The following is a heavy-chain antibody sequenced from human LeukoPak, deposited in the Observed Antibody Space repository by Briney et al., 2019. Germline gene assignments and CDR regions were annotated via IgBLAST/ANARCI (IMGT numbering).Heavy chain of an antibody. CDR2: ISAYNGNT. Sequence: GASVKVSCKASGYTFTSYGISWVRQAPGQGLEWMGWISAYNGNTNYAQKLQGRVTMTTDTSTSTACMELRSLRSDDTAVYYCARDIHALRYFDWLSPFDYWGQGTLVTVSS. D-gene: IGHD3-9*01. CDR3: ARDIHALRYFDWLSPFDY. CDR1: GYTFTSYG. J-gene: IGHJ4*02. V-gene: IGHV1-18*04.